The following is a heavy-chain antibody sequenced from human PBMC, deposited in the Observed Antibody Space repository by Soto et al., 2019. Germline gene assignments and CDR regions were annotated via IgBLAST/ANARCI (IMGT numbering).Heavy chain of an antibody. D-gene: IGHD3-10*01. CDR1: GGSISSGDYY. CDR2: IYYSGST. CDR3: ARDSPRDGSGENYYYYYGMDV. V-gene: IGHV4-30-4*01. Sequence: QVQLQESGPGLVKPSQTLSLTCTVSGGSISSGDYYWSWIRQPPGKGLEWIGYIYYSGSTYYNPSLKSRVTLAVDTSKNQFSLKLSSVTAADTAVYYCARDSPRDGSGENYYYYYGMDVWGQGTTVTVSS. J-gene: IGHJ6*02.